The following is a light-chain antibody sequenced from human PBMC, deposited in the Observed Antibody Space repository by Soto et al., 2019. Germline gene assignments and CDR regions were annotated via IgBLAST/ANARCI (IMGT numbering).Light chain of an antibody. J-gene: IGKJ1*01. CDR1: QNIASH. CDR3: QQSHNTPRT. Sequence: DIQMTQSPSSLSASVGDRVTITCRASQNIASHLNWYQQKPGTAPKFLMSDTSNLQSGVPSRFSGSGSGTDFTLTISSLQPEDFATYSCQQSHNTPRTFGQGTKVEIK. V-gene: IGKV1-39*01. CDR2: DTS.